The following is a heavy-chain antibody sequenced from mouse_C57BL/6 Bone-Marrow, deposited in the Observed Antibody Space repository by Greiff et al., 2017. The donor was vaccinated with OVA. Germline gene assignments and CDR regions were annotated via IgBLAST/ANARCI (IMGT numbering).Heavy chain of an antibody. V-gene: IGHV1-66*01. Sequence: QVHVKQSGPELVKPGASVKISCKASGYSFTSYYIHWVKQRPGQGLEWIGWIYPGSGNTKYNEKFKGKATLTADTSSSTAYMQLSSLTSEDSAVYYCAMFYYDYDGWYFDVWGTGTTVTVSS. CDR3: AMFYYDYDGWYFDV. J-gene: IGHJ1*03. CDR1: GYSFTSYY. CDR2: IYPGSGNT. D-gene: IGHD2-4*01.